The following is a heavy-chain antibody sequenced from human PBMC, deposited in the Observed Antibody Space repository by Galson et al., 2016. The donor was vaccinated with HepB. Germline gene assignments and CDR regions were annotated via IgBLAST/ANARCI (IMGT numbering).Heavy chain of an antibody. D-gene: IGHD1-1*01. J-gene: IGHJ4*02. Sequence: SLRLSCAASGFTFSSYNMNWVRQAPGRGLEWVSSISSSSPYIYYTDSVKGRFTISRDNATNSLYLQMNSLRAEDTAVYYCARDRDRSNWDFVFWGQVTLVTVSS. CDR3: ARDRDRSNWDFVF. CDR2: ISSSSPYI. CDR1: GFTFSSYN. V-gene: IGHV3-21*01.